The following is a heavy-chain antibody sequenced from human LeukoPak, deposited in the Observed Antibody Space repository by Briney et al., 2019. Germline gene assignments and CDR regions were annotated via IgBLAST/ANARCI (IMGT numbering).Heavy chain of an antibody. V-gene: IGHV3-53*01. Sequence: GGSLRLSCAASGFTVSSNYMSWVRQAPGKGLEWVSLIYSGGSTDYADSVKGRFTISRDNSKNTLYLQMSSLRAEDTAVYYCARALYNHGWFPDYFDSWGQGTLVTVSS. D-gene: IGHD6-19*01. J-gene: IGHJ4*02. CDR3: ARALYNHGWFPDYFDS. CDR1: GFTVSSNY. CDR2: IYSGGST.